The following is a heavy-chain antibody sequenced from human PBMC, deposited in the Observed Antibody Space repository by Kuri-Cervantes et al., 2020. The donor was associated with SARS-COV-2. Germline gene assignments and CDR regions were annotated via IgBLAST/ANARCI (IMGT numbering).Heavy chain of an antibody. CDR1: GFTFSSYW. CDR3: AKEEKVLRFLEWLGGMDV. Sequence: GGSLRLSCAASGFTFSSYWMHWVRQAPGKGLVWVSRINSDGSSTSYADSVKGRFTISRDNSKNTLYLQMNSLRAEDTAVYYCAKEEKVLRFLEWLGGMDVWGQGTTVTVSS. CDR2: INSDGSST. D-gene: IGHD3-3*01. J-gene: IGHJ6*02. V-gene: IGHV3-74*01.